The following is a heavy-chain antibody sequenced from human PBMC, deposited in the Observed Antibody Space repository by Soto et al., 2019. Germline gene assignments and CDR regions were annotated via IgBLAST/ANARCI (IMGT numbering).Heavy chain of an antibody. D-gene: IGHD6-13*01. V-gene: IGHV1-18*04. CDR3: ARDKQKNYYYYGMDA. J-gene: IGHJ6*02. Sequence: ASVKVSCKASGYTFTSYGISGVRQAPGQGLEWMGWISAYNGNTNYAQKLQGRVTITTDTSTSTAYMELRSLRSDDTAVYYCARDKQKNYYYYGMDAWAQAPTVTVSS. CDR2: ISAYNGNT. CDR1: GYTFTSYG.